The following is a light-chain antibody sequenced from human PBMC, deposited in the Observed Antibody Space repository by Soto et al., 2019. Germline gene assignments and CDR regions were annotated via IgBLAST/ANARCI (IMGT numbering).Light chain of an antibody. Sequence: QSALTQPASVSGSPGQSITISCTGTGXXVGAYNYVSWYQQHPDKAPKLMIYDVSDRPSGVSNRFSGSKSGNTASLTISGXQAXXXADYYCTSFTSSSTLYVFGAGTKLTVL. CDR1: GXXVGAYNY. J-gene: IGLJ1*01. CDR2: DVS. V-gene: IGLV2-14*01. CDR3: TSFTSSSTLYV.